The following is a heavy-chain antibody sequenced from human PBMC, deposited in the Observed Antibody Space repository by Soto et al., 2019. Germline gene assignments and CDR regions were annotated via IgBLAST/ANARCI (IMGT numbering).Heavy chain of an antibody. D-gene: IGHD5-18*01. CDR3: ARTLYSYGTDY. V-gene: IGHV3-23*01. CDR1: GFTFISYA. Sequence: EVQLLESGGGLVQPGGSLRLSCAASGFTFISYAMSWVRQAPGKGLEWVSAISGSGGSTYYADSVKGRFPISRDNSKNTLYLQMSSLRAEYTAVYYCARTLYSYGTDYWGQGTLVTVSS. CDR2: ISGSGGST. J-gene: IGHJ4*02.